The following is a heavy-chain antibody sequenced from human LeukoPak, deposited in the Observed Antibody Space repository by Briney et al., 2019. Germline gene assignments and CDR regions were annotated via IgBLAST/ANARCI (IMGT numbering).Heavy chain of an antibody. CDR2: IYPGDSDT. CDR3: ARRYTAMAGTGYYFDY. D-gene: IGHD5-18*01. CDR1: GYSFTSYW. J-gene: IGHJ4*02. Sequence: GESLKISCKGSGYSFTSYWIGWVRQMPGKSLEWMGIIYPGDSDTRYSPSFQGQVTISADKSISTAYLQWSSLKASDTAMYYCARRYTAMAGTGYYFDYWGQGTLVTVSS. V-gene: IGHV5-51*01.